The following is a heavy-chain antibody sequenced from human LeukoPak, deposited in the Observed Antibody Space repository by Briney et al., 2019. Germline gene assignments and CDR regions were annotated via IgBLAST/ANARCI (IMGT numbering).Heavy chain of an antibody. D-gene: IGHD2-2*01. V-gene: IGHV4-39*07. J-gene: IGHJ4*02. Sequence: SETLSLTCTVSGGSISSSSYYWGWIRQPPGKGLEWIGSIYYSGSTYYNPSLKSRVTISVDTSKNQFSLKLSSVTAADTAVYYCARYQDIVVVPAATVFDYWGQGTLVTVSS. CDR2: IYYSGST. CDR3: ARYQDIVVVPAATVFDY. CDR1: GGSISSSSYY.